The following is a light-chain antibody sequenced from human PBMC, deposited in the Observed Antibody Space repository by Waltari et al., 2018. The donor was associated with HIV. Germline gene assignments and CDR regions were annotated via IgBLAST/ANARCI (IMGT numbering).Light chain of an antibody. V-gene: IGLV1-40*01. CDR3: QSYDAGLSASYV. Sequence: QAVLTQPPSVSGAPGQRVTISCTGSSSNIGAGYDVHWYQQVPGTAPKLLIFGNNKRPSGIPDRFSGSKSGTSASLAITGLQAEDEAEYYCQSYDAGLSASYVFGTGTKVTV. CDR1: SSNIGAGYD. CDR2: GNN. J-gene: IGLJ1*01.